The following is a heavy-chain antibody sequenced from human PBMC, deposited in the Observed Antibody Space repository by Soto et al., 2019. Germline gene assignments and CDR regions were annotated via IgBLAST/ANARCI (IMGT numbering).Heavy chain of an antibody. Sequence: GASVKVSCKVSGYTLTELSMHWVRQAPGRGREGMGGFDPEDGETIYAQTFQGRVTMTEDKSTDTAYMELSSLRSADTAVYYCATEVVPAATDYYYGMDVWGQGTTVTVSS. CDR1: GYTLTELS. CDR2: FDPEDGET. CDR3: ATEVVPAATDYYYGMDV. V-gene: IGHV1-24*01. J-gene: IGHJ6*02. D-gene: IGHD2-2*01.